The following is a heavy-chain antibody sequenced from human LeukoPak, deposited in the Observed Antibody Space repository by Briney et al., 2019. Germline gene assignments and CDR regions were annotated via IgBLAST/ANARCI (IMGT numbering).Heavy chain of an antibody. Sequence: ASVKVSCKASGYTFTSNYMHWVRQAPGQGLEWMGRINPNSGGTNYAQKFQGRVTMTRDTSISTAYMELSRLRSDDTAVYYCARDFGSSSREPYNWFDPWGQGTLVTVSS. J-gene: IGHJ5*02. CDR2: INPNSGGT. CDR3: ARDFGSSSREPYNWFDP. V-gene: IGHV1-2*06. CDR1: GYTFTSNY. D-gene: IGHD6-13*01.